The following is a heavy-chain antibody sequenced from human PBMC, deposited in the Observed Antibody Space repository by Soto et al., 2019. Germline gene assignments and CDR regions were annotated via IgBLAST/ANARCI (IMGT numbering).Heavy chain of an antibody. V-gene: IGHV4-59*01. CDR2: IYYSGST. D-gene: IGHD6-13*01. Sequence: SETLSLTCTVSGGSISSYYWSWIRQPPGKGLEWIGYIYYSGSTNYNPSLKSRVTISVDTSKNQFSLKLSSVTAADTAVYYCARSHSSSWSFYGMDVWGQGTTVTVSS. CDR3: ARSHSSSWSFYGMDV. J-gene: IGHJ6*02. CDR1: GGSISSYY.